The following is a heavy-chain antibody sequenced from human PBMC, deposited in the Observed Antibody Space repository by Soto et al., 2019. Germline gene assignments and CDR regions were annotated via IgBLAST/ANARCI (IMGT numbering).Heavy chain of an antibody. CDR2: IYHSGST. CDR3: ASTYYYDSSGYLRFDP. D-gene: IGHD3-22*01. J-gene: IGHJ5*02. V-gene: IGHV4-30-2*01. CDR1: GGSISSGGYS. Sequence: SETLSLTCAVSGGSISSGGYSWYWIRQPPGKGLEWIGYIYHSGSTYYNPSLKSRVTISVDTSKNQFSLKLSSVTAEDTAVYYCASTYYYDSSGYLRFDPWGQGTLVTVSS.